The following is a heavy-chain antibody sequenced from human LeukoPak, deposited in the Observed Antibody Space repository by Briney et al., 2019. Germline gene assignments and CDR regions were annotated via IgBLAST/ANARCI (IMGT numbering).Heavy chain of an antibody. CDR2: ISYDGSNK. CDR3: ARDLGGSGSY. CDR1: GFTFSSYG. J-gene: IGHJ4*02. D-gene: IGHD3-10*01. Sequence: PGRSLRLSCAASGFTFSSYGMHWVRQAPGKGLEWVAVISYDGSNKYYADSVKGRFTISRDNSKNTLYLQMNSLRAEDTAVYYCARDLGGSGSYWGQGTLVTVSS. V-gene: IGHV3-30*03.